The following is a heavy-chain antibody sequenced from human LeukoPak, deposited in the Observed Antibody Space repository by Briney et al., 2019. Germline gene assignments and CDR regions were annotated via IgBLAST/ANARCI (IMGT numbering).Heavy chain of an antibody. CDR3: ASGAWAARLNY. Sequence: SETLSLTCAVYGESLNYYYWSWIRQSPGKGLEWIGDIFDGKTINYNPSLKSRVTISAATSRQQFSLNLKSVTAADTAVCFCASGAWAARLNYWAQGALVIVPS. CDR2: IFDGKTI. CDR1: GESLNYYY. V-gene: IGHV4-34*12. D-gene: IGHD1-1*01. J-gene: IGHJ4*02.